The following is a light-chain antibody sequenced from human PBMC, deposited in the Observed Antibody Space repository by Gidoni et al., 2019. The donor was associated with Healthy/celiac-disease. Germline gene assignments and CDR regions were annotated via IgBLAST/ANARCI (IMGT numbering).Light chain of an antibody. V-gene: IGKV3-11*01. CDR1: QSVSSY. CDR2: DAS. CDR3: QQRSNWPWT. J-gene: IGKJ3*01. Sequence: EIVLTQSPATLSLSPGERATLSCRASQSVSSYLAWYQQKPGQAPRLLIYDASNRATGIPARFSGSGSGTDFTLTISSLEPEDFAVYYCQQRSNWPWTFXPXTKVXIK.